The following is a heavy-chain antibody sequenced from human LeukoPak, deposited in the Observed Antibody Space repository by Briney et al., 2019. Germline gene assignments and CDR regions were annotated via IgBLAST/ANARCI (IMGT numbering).Heavy chain of an antibody. CDR1: GYTFTSYD. Sequence: ASVKVSCKASGYTFTSYDINWVRQATGQGLEWMGWVTPNSGGTNYAQRFQGRVTMTRDTSISTAYMELNRLRSDDTAVYYCAREAYGSGSFRTDYYYMDVWGKGTTVTISS. CDR2: VTPNSGGT. CDR3: AREAYGSGSFRTDYYYMDV. V-gene: IGHV1-2*02. D-gene: IGHD3-10*01. J-gene: IGHJ6*03.